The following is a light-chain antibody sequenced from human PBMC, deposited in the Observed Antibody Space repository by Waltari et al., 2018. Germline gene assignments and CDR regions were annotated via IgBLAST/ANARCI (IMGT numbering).Light chain of an antibody. CDR1: QAISIY. CDR2: AAS. V-gene: IGKV1-9*01. J-gene: IGKJ1*01. CDR3: QHLNTYLWT. Sequence: DIQLTQSPSLLSASVGDRVTITCRASQAISIYLAWYQQKPGKAPKLLIYAASTLQSGVPSRFSGSGSETEFTLTISSLQPEDFATYDCQHLNTYLWTFGQGTKVDIK.